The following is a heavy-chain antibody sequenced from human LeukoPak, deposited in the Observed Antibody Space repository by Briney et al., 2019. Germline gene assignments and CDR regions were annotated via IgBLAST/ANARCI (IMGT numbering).Heavy chain of an antibody. V-gene: IGHV3-48*01. CDR2: ISTTTSAI. J-gene: IGHJ4*02. D-gene: IGHD4-17*01. CDR1: GFTFSTYS. CDR3: ARAPYGERGGSDY. Sequence: GALRLSCGASGFTFSTYSMNWVRQAPGKGLGWVSYISTTTSAIYYADSVKGRFTVSRDNAKSSLYLQMNSLRADDTAVYYCARAPYGERGGSDYWGQGTLVTVSS.